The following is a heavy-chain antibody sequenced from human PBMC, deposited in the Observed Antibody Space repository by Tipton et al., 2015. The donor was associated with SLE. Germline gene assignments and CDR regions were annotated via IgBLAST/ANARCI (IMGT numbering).Heavy chain of an antibody. CDR1: GGSFSGYY. Sequence: TLSLTCAVYGGSFSGYYWSWIRQPPGKGLEWIGYIYYSGSTYYNPSLKSRVTISVDTSKNQFSLKLSSVTAADTAVYYCARDRIMITFGGVTHDAFDIWGQVTMVTVSS. CDR3: ARDRIMITFGGVTHDAFDI. V-gene: IGHV4-34*09. J-gene: IGHJ3*02. D-gene: IGHD3-16*01. CDR2: IYYSGST.